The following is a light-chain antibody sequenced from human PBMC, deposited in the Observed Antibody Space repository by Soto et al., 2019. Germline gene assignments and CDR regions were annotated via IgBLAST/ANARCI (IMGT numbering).Light chain of an antibody. V-gene: IGLV2-14*01. Sequence: QSALTQPASVSGSPGQSITISCTGTSSDVGGYIYVSWHQQHPGTAPKLMIYDVSNWPSGVSNRFSGSKSGNTASLTISGLQAEDEADYYCSSFTSSKTLVFGGGTQLTVL. CDR1: SSDVGGYIY. CDR3: SSFTSSKTLV. J-gene: IGLJ2*01. CDR2: DVS.